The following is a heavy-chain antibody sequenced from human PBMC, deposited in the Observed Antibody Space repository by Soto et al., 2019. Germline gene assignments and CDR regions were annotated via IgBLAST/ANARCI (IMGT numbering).Heavy chain of an antibody. CDR2: INHSGST. CDR3: ARDGNKMVRGVIGY. Sequence: SETLSLTCAVYGGSFSGYYWSWIRQPPGKGLEWIGEINHSGSTNYNPSLKSRVTISVDTSKNQFSLKLSSVTAADTAVYYCARDGNKMVRGVIGYWGQGTLVTVSS. D-gene: IGHD3-10*01. V-gene: IGHV4-34*01. CDR1: GGSFSGYY. J-gene: IGHJ4*02.